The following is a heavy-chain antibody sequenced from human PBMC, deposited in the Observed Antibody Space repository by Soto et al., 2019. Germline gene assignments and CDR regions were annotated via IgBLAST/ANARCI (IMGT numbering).Heavy chain of an antibody. Sequence: SGPTLVNPTQTLTLTCTFSGFSLSTSGVGVGWIRQPPGKALEWLALIYWNDDKRYSPSLKSRLTITKDTSKNQVVLTMTNMDPVDTATYYCARSSIYGEGMPDNWFAPWGQGTLVTVSS. CDR2: IYWNDDK. J-gene: IGHJ5*02. CDR3: ARSSIYGEGMPDNWFAP. D-gene: IGHD4-17*01. V-gene: IGHV2-5*01. CDR1: GFSLSTSGVG.